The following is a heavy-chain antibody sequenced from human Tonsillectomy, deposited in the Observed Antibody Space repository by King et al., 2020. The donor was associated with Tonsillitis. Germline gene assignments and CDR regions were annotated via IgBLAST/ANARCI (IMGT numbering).Heavy chain of an antibody. CDR1: GGSFSGYS. CDR2: INHSGST. Sequence: VQLQQWGAGLLKPSETLSLTCAVSGGSFSGYSWTWIRQAPGKGLEWLGEINHSGSTNYDASLKSRVTISGDTSRNHFSLNLSSVTAADTAVYFCARGPLYDVWSGGLDYWGQGILVTVSS. D-gene: IGHD3-3*01. V-gene: IGHV4-34*01. J-gene: IGHJ4*02. CDR3: ARGPLYDVWSGGLDY.